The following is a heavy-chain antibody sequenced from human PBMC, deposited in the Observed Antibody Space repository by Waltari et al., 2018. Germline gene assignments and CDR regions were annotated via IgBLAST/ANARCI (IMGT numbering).Heavy chain of an antibody. CDR2: IKSDGSTT. CDR1: GFSFSTYW. D-gene: IGHD3-16*01. CDR3: VRSAFLDV. Sequence: EVQLVESGGGLVQPGGSVRLSCAASGFSFSTYWMNWARQAPGEGLVWVSRIKSDGSTTAYTDSVKGRFTTSRDNDKNTLYLQMNSLRADDTAVYYCVRSAFLDVWGQGTTVTVSS. V-gene: IGHV3-74*01. J-gene: IGHJ6*02.